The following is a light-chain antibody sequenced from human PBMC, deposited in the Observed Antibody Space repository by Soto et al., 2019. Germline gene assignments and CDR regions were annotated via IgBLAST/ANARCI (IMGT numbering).Light chain of an antibody. CDR1: SSNIGADYD. CDR3: QYYDSSLSGYYV. CDR2: GNS. Sequence: QSVLTQPPSVSGAPGQWVTISCTGTSSNIGADYDVHWYQQLPGTAPKLLIYGNSNRPSGVPNRFSGSKSGTSASLAITGLQAEDEADYYCQYYDSSLSGYYVFGTGTKVTVL. J-gene: IGLJ1*01. V-gene: IGLV1-40*01.